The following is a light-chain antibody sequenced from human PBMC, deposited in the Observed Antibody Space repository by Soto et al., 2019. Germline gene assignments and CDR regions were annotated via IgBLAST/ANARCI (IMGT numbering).Light chain of an antibody. CDR3: CSYAGSSTYV. CDR1: SSDVGRYNI. J-gene: IGLJ1*01. CDR2: EGS. Sequence: QSALTQPAPVSGSPGQSITISCTGTSSDVGRYNIVSWYQQHPGKAPKLMIYEGSKRPSGVSDRFSGSKSGNTASLTISGLQAEDEADYYCCSYAGSSTYVFGTGTKVTVL. V-gene: IGLV2-23*01.